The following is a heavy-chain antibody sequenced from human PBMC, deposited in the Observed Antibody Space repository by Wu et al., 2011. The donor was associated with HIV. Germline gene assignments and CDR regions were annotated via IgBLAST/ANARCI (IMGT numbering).Heavy chain of an antibody. J-gene: IGHJ4*02. V-gene: IGHV1-69*06. CDR2: IIPIFGTA. Sequence: QVQLVQSGAEVQKPGASVTVSCKASGYTLISYGISWVRQAPGQGLEWMGGIIPIFGTANYAQKFQGRVTITADKSTSTAYMELSSLRSEDTAMYYCARDFGGDGDSWGQGTLVTVSS. CDR1: GYTLISYG. D-gene: IGHD2-21*01. CDR3: ARDFGGDGDS.